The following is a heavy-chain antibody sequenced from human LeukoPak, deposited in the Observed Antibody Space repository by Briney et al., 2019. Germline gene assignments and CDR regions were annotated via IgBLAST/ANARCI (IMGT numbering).Heavy chain of an antibody. CDR1: GFTFNNHA. Sequence: PGGSLRLSCTGSGFTFNNHAIHWVRQAPGKGLDWVAAVSYDGSNKFFADSVKGRFTISRDNSKNTLYLQMNSLRAEDTALYYCARGNYGDYDRNWFDPWGQGTLVTVSS. J-gene: IGHJ5*02. V-gene: IGHV3-30*04. CDR3: ARGNYGDYDRNWFDP. CDR2: VSYDGSNK. D-gene: IGHD4-17*01.